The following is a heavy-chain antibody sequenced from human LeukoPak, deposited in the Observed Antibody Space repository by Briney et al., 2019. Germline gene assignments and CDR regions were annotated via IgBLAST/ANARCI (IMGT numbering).Heavy chain of an antibody. J-gene: IGHJ3*01. CDR1: GGSVSGTYY. CDR2: IYHTGST. V-gene: IGHV4-61*01. Sequence: SETLSLTCTVSGGSVSGTYYWSWIRQPPGKGLEWIAYIYHTGSTDSNPSLRSRVTISLDTSKNQFSLKLNSVTAADTAVYYCARRWVYDKRAFDAWGQGALVTVSS. D-gene: IGHD3-16*01. CDR3: ARRWVYDKRAFDA.